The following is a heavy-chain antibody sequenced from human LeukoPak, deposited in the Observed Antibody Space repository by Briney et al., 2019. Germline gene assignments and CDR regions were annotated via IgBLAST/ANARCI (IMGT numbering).Heavy chain of an antibody. CDR1: GGTYSSYA. J-gene: IGHJ4*02. CDR2: IIPIFGTT. CDR3: ARGVEYSSGWYFPFQY. D-gene: IGHD6-19*01. Sequence: SVKVSCKASGGTYSSYAISWVRQAPGQGLEWMGGIIPIFGTTNYAQKFRGRVTITADESTSAVYMELSSLTSEDTAVYYCARGVEYSSGWYFPFQYWGQGTLVTVSS. V-gene: IGHV1-69*13.